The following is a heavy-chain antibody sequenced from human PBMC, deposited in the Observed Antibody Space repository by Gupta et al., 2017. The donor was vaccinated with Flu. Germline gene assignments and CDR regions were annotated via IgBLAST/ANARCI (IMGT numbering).Heavy chain of an antibody. CDR3: ARAWGWIQSPEY. Sequence: EVKLLESGGGLVQPGGSLRLSCAASGFIFNIYAMGGVSQAPGTGLGWVSAITGSGDSKFDADSVKGRCTISRDNSKNTLHLQMTSLRAEDTAIYYCARAWGWIQSPEYGGQGNLGTVSS. J-gene: IGHJ4*02. V-gene: IGHV3-23*01. D-gene: IGHD5-18*01. CDR1: GFIFNIYA. CDR2: ITGSGDSK.